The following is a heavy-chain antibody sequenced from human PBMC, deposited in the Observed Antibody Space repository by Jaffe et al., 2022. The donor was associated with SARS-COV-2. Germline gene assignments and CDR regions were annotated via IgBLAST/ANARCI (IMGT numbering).Heavy chain of an antibody. J-gene: IGHJ4*02. CDR2: IYSGGGT. Sequence: EVQLVESGGGLIQPGGSLRLSCAASGFTVSSNFMSWVRQAPGKGLEWVSIIYSGGGTYYVDSVKGRFTISRDNSENTLYLQMNSLRAEDTAVYYCARGVTRSNFFDYWGQGTLVTVSS. CDR1: GFTVSSNF. CDR3: ARGVTRSNFFDY. V-gene: IGHV3-53*01. D-gene: IGHD2-8*01.